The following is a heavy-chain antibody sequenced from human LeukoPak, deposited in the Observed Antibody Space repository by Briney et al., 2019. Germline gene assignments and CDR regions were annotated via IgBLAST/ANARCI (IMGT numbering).Heavy chain of an antibody. CDR1: GGAFSGYY. V-gene: IGHV4-34*01. CDR2: INHSGST. CDR3: ARSSSTSCCPYYYYGMDV. J-gene: IGHJ6*02. D-gene: IGHD2-2*01. Sequence: SETLSLTCAVYGGAFSGYYWSWIRQPPGKGLEWIGEINHSGSTNYNPSLKSRVTISVDTSKNQFSLKLSSVTAADTAVYYCARSSSTSCCPYYYYGMDVWGQGTTVTVSS.